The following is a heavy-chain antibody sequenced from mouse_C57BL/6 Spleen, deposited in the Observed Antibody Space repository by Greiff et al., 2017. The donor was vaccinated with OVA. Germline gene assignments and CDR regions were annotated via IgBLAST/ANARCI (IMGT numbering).Heavy chain of an antibody. CDR1: GYTFTSYW. V-gene: IGHV1-55*01. CDR2: IYPGSGST. Sequence: VQLQQPGAELVKPGASVKLSCKASGYTFTSYWITWVRQRPGQGLEWIGDIYPGSGSTNYNEKFKSKATLTVDTSSSTAYMQLSSLTSEDSAVYYGARSGLYAMDYWGQGTSVTVSS. D-gene: IGHD3-2*02. J-gene: IGHJ4*01. CDR3: ARSGLYAMDY.